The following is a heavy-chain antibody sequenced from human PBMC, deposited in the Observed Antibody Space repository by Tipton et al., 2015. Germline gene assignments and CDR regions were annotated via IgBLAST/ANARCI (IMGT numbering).Heavy chain of an antibody. CDR1: GFTFDDYG. CDR3: ARLVGVGSYYFDY. V-gene: IGHV3-20*04. CDR2: IDWNGGRT. Sequence: GSLRLSCAASGFTFDDYGMTWVRQVPGKGLEWVAGIDWNGGRTGYADSVKGRFTISRDNSKNTLYLQMNSLRAEDTAVYYCARLVGVGSYYFDYWGQGTLVTVSS. D-gene: IGHD2-15*01. J-gene: IGHJ4*02.